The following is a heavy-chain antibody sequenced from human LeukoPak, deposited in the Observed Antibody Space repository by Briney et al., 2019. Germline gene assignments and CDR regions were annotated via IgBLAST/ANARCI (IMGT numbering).Heavy chain of an antibody. D-gene: IGHD2/OR15-2a*01. CDR3: ARGIAPDV. V-gene: IGHV4-39*07. J-gene: IGHJ6*02. CDR2: INHSGST. Sequence: SETLSLTCTVSGGSISSGGYYWSWIRQPPGKGLEWIGEINHSGSTNYNPSLKSRVTISVDTSKNQFSLKLSSVTAADTAVYYCARGIAPDVWGQGTTVTVSS. CDR1: GGSISSGGYY.